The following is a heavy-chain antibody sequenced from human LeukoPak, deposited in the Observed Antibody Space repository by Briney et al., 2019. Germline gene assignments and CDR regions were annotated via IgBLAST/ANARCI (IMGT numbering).Heavy chain of an antibody. CDR2: IYTSGST. V-gene: IGHV4-4*09. Sequence: SETLSLTCTVSGGSISSYYWSWIRQPPGKGLEWIGYIYTSGSTNYNPSLKSRVTISVDTPKNQFSLKLSSVTAADTAVYYCARLEDSYDSSGYYPWGQGTLVTVSS. D-gene: IGHD3-22*01. CDR1: GGSISSYY. CDR3: ARLEDSYDSSGYYP. J-gene: IGHJ5*02.